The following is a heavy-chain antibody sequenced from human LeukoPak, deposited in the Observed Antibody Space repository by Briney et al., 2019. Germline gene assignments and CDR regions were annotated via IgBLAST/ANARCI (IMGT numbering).Heavy chain of an antibody. CDR3: ARDGWYSSSALYPDY. CDR1: GYTFTGYY. V-gene: IGHV1-46*01. CDR2: INPSGGST. J-gene: IGHJ4*02. D-gene: IGHD6-6*01. Sequence: ASVKVSCKASGYTFTGYYIHWVRQAPGQGLEWMGIINPSGGSTSYAQKFQGRVTMTRDTSTSTVYMELSSLRSEDTAVYYCARDGWYSSSALYPDYWGQGTLVTVSS.